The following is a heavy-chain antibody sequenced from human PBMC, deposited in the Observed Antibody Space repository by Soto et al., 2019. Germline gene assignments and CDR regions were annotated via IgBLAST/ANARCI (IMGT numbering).Heavy chain of an antibody. CDR2: MNPNSGNT. CDR3: ATARGQSGTHSFDY. CDR1: GYTFTSYD. Sequence: QVQLGQSGAEVKKPGASVKVSCKASGYTFTSYDINWVRQATGQGLEWMAWMNPNSGNTGYAQKFQGRVTMTRNTSISTAYMELSSLRSDDTAVYYCATARGQSGTHSFDYWGQGTLVTVSS. V-gene: IGHV1-8*01. D-gene: IGHD1-26*01. J-gene: IGHJ4*02.